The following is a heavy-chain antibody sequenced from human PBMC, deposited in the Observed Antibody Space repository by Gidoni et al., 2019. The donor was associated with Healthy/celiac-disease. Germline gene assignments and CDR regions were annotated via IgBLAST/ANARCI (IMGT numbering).Heavy chain of an antibody. J-gene: IGHJ4*02. CDR2: IYYSGGT. V-gene: IGHV4-31*03. CDR1: GGSISSGGYY. Sequence: QVQLQESGPGLVKPSQTLSLTCTVSGGSISSGGYYWSWIRQHPGKGLEWIGYIYYSGGTYYNPSLKSRVTISVDTSKNQFSLKLSSVTAADTAVYYCARAPSHTFGGVIVIQNWGQGTLVTVSS. D-gene: IGHD3-16*02. CDR3: ARAPSHTFGGVIVIQN.